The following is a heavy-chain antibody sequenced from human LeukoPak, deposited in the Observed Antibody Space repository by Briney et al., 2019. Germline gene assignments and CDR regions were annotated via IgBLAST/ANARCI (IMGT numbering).Heavy chain of an antibody. Sequence: ASVKVSCKASGYTFTSYGISWVRQAPGQGLEWMGWISAYNGNTKYAQKFQGRVTMTRDTSISTAYMELSRLRSDDTAVYYCARASYYYDSSGYPGYYFDYWGQGTLVTVSS. D-gene: IGHD3-22*01. CDR2: ISAYNGNT. CDR1: GYTFTSYG. J-gene: IGHJ4*02. V-gene: IGHV1-18*01. CDR3: ARASYYYDSSGYPGYYFDY.